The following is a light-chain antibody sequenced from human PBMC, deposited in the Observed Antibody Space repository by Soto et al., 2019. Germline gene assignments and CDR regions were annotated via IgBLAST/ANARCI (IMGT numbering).Light chain of an antibody. Sequence: QSVVTQPASVSGFPGQSITISCTGTSSDVGYYDYVSWYQQHPGKAPKLMIYAVSSRPSGVSTRCSGARAGKTASLTIFGLQAEDEADYYCSSYTSSSTLGVFGTGTKVNVL. CDR1: SSDVGYYDY. V-gene: IGLV2-14*01. J-gene: IGLJ1*01. CDR3: SSYTSSSTLGV. CDR2: AVS.